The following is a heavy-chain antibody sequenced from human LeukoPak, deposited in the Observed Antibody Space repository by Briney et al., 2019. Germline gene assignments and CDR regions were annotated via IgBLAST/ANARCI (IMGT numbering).Heavy chain of an antibody. D-gene: IGHD5-18*01. CDR1: GFTFSRHN. Sequence: GGSLRLSCAASGFTFSRHNMIWVRQAPGKGLGWVSYISSSSSNKYSEDSVKGRVTISRDNAKNSLFLQMNSLTDDDTAVYYCARDGGHSYGYGYDYWGQGTQVTVSS. CDR2: ISSSSSNK. J-gene: IGHJ4*02. CDR3: ARDGGHSYGYGYDY. V-gene: IGHV3-48*02.